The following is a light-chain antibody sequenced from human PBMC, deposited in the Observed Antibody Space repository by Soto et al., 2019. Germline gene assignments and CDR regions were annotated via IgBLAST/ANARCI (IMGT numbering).Light chain of an antibody. CDR2: DAS. CDR3: QQRSNWR. CDR1: QSVSSY. Sequence: EIVLTQSPATLSLSPGERATLSCRASQSVSSYLAWYQQKPGQAPRLLIYDASNRATGIPARFSGSGSGTDFPLTISSLEPEDFAVYYCQQRSNWRFGPGTKVDIK. V-gene: IGKV3-11*01. J-gene: IGKJ3*01.